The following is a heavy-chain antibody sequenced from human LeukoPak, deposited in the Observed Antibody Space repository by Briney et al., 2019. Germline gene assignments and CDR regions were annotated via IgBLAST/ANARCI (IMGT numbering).Heavy chain of an antibody. V-gene: IGHV7-4-1*02. D-gene: IGHD5-18*01. J-gene: IGHJ4*02. CDR3: GRDPKLGIRGYTYGYIDY. CDR1: GYTLTTQS. Sequence: ASVKVSCKASGYTLTTQSMNWVRQAPGQGLEWMGWINTNTGNPTYAQGFTGRYVFSLDTSVSTAYLQISGLKADDTAVYYCGRDPKLGIRGYTYGYIDYWGQGTLVTVSS. CDR2: INTNTGNP.